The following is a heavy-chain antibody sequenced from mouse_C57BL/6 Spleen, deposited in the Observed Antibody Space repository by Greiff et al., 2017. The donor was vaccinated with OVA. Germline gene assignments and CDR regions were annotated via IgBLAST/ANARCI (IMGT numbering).Heavy chain of an antibody. J-gene: IGHJ2*01. CDR2: IDPENGDT. Sequence: VQLKESGAELVRPGASVKLSCTASGFNIKDDYMHWVKQRPEQGLEWIGWIDPENGDTEYASKFQGKATITADTSSNTAYLQLSSLTSEDTAVYYCTASVQLRLRDYWGQGTTLTVSS. V-gene: IGHV14-4*01. CDR3: TASVQLRLRDY. CDR1: GFNIKDDY. D-gene: IGHD3-2*02.